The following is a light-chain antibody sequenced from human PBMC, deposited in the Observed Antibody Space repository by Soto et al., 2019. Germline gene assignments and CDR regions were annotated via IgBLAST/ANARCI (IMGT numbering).Light chain of an antibody. J-gene: IGKJ5*01. CDR1: QSVSSY. V-gene: IGKV3-11*01. CDR3: QQRSNWPPFA. CDR2: DAS. Sequence: DIVLTQSPAPLSLSPGERATPSCKASQSVSSYLAWYQQKPGQAPRLLIYDASNRATGIPARFSGSGSGTDFILTISSLEPDDFSVYYCQQRSNWPPFAFGQGTRLEIK.